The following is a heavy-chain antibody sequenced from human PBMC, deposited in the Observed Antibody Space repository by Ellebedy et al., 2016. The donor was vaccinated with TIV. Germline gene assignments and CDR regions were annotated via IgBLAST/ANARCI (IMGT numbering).Heavy chain of an antibody. CDR3: ARMTYSSRWYEGWFDP. D-gene: IGHD6-13*01. Sequence: MPSETLSLTCTVSGGSISSFYWSRIRQPPGKGLEWIGYIYYSGSTNYNPSLKSRVTISVDTSKRQFSLKLSSVTAADTAVYYCARMTYSSRWYEGWFDPWGQGTLVTVSS. CDR2: IYYSGST. V-gene: IGHV4-59*01. J-gene: IGHJ5*02. CDR1: GGSISSFY.